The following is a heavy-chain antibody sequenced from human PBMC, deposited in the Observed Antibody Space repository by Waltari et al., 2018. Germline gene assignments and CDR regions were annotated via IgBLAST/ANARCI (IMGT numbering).Heavy chain of an antibody. CDR3: ARDPTAYYDFWSGYDDAFDI. CDR2: IYSGGST. Sequence: EVQLVESGGGLIQPGGSLRLSCAASGFTVSSNYMSWVRQAPGKGLEWVSVIYSGGSTYYADSVKGRFTISRDNSKNSLYLQMNSLRAEDTAVYYCARDPTAYYDFWSGYDDAFDIWGQGTMVTVSS. V-gene: IGHV3-53*01. CDR1: GFTVSSNY. D-gene: IGHD3-3*01. J-gene: IGHJ3*02.